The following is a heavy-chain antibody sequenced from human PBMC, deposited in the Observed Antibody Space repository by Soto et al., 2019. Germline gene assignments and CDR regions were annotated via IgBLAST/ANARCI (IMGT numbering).Heavy chain of an antibody. Sequence: EVQLLESGGGLVQPGGSLRLSCAASGFTFSSYAMSWVRQAPGKGLEWVSGISGSGGATYYADSVKGRFTISRDNSKKTLYLQMNSLRAEDTAVYYCSRDRYCSGGSCYSEWAFDIWGQGTMVTVSS. CDR3: SRDRYCSGGSCYSEWAFDI. D-gene: IGHD2-15*01. CDR2: ISGSGGAT. V-gene: IGHV3-23*01. J-gene: IGHJ3*02. CDR1: GFTFSSYA.